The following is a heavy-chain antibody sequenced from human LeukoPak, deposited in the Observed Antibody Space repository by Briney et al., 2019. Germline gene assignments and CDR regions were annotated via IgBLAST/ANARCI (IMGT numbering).Heavy chain of an antibody. CDR2: INPNSGGT. D-gene: IGHD5-18*01. V-gene: IGHV1-2*06. CDR1: GYTFTGYY. J-gene: IGHJ4*02. CDR3: ARDRRGYSYGYYFDY. Sequence: ASVKVSCKASGYTFTGYYMHWVRQAPGQGLEWMGRINPNSGGTNYAQKFQGSVTMTRDTSISTAYMELSRLRSDDTAVYYCARDRRGYSYGYYFDYWGQGTLVTVSS.